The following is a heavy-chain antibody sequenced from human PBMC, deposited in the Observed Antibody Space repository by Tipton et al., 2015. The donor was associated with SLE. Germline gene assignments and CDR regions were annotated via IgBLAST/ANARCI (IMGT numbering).Heavy chain of an antibody. CDR2: ISGSGGTGTT. V-gene: IGHV3-23*01. CDR3: TKDVRFGGSYFAS. D-gene: IGHD2-15*01. J-gene: IGHJ4*02. CDR1: GFTFSSFA. Sequence: GSLRLSCAASGFTFSSFAMHWVRQGPGKGLEWVSGISGSGGTGTTYYAQSVQGRFTISRDISKNTLYLQMNNLSDEDTAVYYCTKDVRFGGSYFASWGQGTLVTVSS.